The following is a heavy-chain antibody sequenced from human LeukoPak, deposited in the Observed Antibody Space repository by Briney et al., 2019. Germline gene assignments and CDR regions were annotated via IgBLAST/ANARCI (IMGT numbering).Heavy chain of an antibody. V-gene: IGHV3-49*04. CDR3: TRGNGYYSFS. CDR2: IRTKAYGGTT. Sequence: GGSLRLSCTASGFTFGDYAMSWVRQAPGKGLEWVGFIRTKAYGGTTEYAASVKGRFTISRDDSKSIAYLQMNSLKTEDTAVYYCTRGNGYYSFSWGQGTLVTVSS. CDR1: GFTFGDYA. D-gene: IGHD3-22*01. J-gene: IGHJ5*02.